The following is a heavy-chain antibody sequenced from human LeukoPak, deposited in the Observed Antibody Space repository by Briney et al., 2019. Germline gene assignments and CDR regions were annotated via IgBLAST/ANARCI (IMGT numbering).Heavy chain of an antibody. J-gene: IGHJ4*02. D-gene: IGHD2-21*01. CDR3: TRYGDYPFDY. CDR2: IRSKANSYAT. CDR1: GFTFSDSG. Sequence: GGSLRLSCAASGFTFSDSGMHWVRQASGKGLEWVGRIRSKANSYATAYAASVKGRFTISRDDSKNAAYLQMNSLKTEDTAVYYCTRYGDYPFDYWGQGTLVTVSS. V-gene: IGHV3-73*01.